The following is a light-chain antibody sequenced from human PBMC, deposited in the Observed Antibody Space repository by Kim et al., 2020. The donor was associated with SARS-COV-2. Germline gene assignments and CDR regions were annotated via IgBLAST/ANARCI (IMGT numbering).Light chain of an antibody. CDR2: EAS. CDR3: QQRGGRPPWT. J-gene: IGKJ1*01. Sequence: EIVLTQSPATLSLSPGERATLSCRTSQSISNSLAWYQQKPGQAPRLLIYEASNRATGIPARFRGSGSGTDFTLTINSLEPEDFAVYYCQQRGGRPPWTFGQGTKVDIK. CDR1: QSISNS. V-gene: IGKV3-11*01.